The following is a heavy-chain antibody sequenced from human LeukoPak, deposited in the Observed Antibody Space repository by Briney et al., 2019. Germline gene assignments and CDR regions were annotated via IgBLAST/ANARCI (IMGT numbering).Heavy chain of an antibody. Sequence: ASVKVSCKASGYTFTSYGISWVRQSPGQGLEWMGWISAYNGNTNYAQKLQGRVTMTTDTSTSTAYMELRSLRSDDTAVYYCARDLGLVPPYYYYYMDVWGKGTTVTVSS. V-gene: IGHV1-18*01. CDR1: GYTFTSYG. CDR2: ISAYNGNT. J-gene: IGHJ6*03. CDR3: ARDLGLVPPYYYYYMDV. D-gene: IGHD6-19*01.